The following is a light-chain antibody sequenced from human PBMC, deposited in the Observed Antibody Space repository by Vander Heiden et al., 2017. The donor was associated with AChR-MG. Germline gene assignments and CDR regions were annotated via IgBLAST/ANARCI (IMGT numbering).Light chain of an antibody. CDR2: GAS. V-gene: IGKV1-39*01. CDR3: QQTHALPYT. J-gene: IGKJ2*01. CDR1: QSIGSK. Sequence: DIQMTQSPSSLSAFVGDRVTIICRASQSIGSKLNWYQRKPGKAPNILVSGASSLQSGVPSRFGGSGSGTDFTLTISSLQPEDFAAYYCQQTHALPYTFGQGTKLEIK.